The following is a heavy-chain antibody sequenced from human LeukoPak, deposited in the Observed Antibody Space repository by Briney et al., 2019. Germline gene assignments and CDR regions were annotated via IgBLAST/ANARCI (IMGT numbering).Heavy chain of an antibody. D-gene: IGHD3-10*01. CDR2: ISSSSSYI. Sequence: PGGSLRLXCAASGFTFSSYSMNWVRQAPGKGLEWVSSISSSSSYIYYADSVKGRFTISRDNAKNSLYLQMNSLRAEDTAVHYCARVQGTMVRGVIQSWGQGTLVTVSS. J-gene: IGHJ5*02. V-gene: IGHV3-21*01. CDR1: GFTFSSYS. CDR3: ARVQGTMVRGVIQS.